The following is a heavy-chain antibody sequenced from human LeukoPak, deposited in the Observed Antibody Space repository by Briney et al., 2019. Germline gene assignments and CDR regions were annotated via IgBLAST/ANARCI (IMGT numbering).Heavy chain of an antibody. V-gene: IGHV3-23*01. CDR3: AKDRGSSIRPYYFDY. J-gene: IGHJ4*02. CDR2: ISGSGGST. D-gene: IGHD6-19*01. CDR1: GFTFSSYA. Sequence: PGGSLRLSCAASGFTFSSYAMSWVRQAPGKGLEWVSAISGSGGSTYYADSVKGRFTISRDNSKNTLYLQMNSLRAEDTAVYYCAKDRGSSIRPYYFDYWGQGTLVTVSS.